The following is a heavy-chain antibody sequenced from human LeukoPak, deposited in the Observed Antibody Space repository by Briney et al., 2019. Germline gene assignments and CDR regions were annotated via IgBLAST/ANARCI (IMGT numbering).Heavy chain of an antibody. CDR1: GFTFSGYA. CDR2: ISGSGGNT. J-gene: IGHJ6*02. CDR3: EKWFIGLDV. Sequence: PGGSLRLSCAASGFTFSGYAFIWGRQAPGEGLECVSGISGSGGNTEYADSVKGRFTISRDNTKNTLSLQMNSLRAEDTAVYYCEKWFIGLDVWGQGATVTVSS. V-gene: IGHV3-23*01. D-gene: IGHD3-10*01.